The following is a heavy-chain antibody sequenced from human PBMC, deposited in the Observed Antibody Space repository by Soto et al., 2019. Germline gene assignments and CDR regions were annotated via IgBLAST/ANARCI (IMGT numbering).Heavy chain of an antibody. Sequence: QVQLQESGPGLVKPSGTLSLTCAVSGDSISSDKWWSWGRQPPGKGLEWIGEIHHSGRTNYNPSLKSRVTILVEKSKNQVSLELRSMTSADTAVYYCARGGDWQFDYWGQGTLVTVSS. D-gene: IGHD2-21*02. CDR2: IHHSGRT. J-gene: IGHJ4*02. V-gene: IGHV4-4*02. CDR1: GDSISSDKW. CDR3: ARGGDWQFDY.